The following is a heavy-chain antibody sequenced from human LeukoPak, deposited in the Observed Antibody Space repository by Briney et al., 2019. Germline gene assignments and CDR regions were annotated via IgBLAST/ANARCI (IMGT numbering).Heavy chain of an antibody. CDR1: GFTVSSNY. D-gene: IGHD4-17*01. V-gene: IGHV3-53*01. CDR2: IYSGGST. CDR3: AKGPTVTTWEYFQH. Sequence: GGSLRLSCAASGFTVSSNYMSWVRQAPGKGLEWVSVIYSGGSTYYTDSVKGRFTISRDNSKNTLYLQMNSLRAEDTAVYYCAKGPTVTTWEYFQHWGQGTLVTVSS. J-gene: IGHJ1*01.